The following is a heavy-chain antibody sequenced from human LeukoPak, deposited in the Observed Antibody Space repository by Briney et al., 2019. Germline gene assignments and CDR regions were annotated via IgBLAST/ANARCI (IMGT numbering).Heavy chain of an antibody. J-gene: IGHJ4*02. D-gene: IGHD6-13*01. V-gene: IGHV3-7*03. CDR2: IKQDGGVK. CDR1: GFTFSSYW. Sequence: GSLRLSCTASGFTFSSYWMGWVRQAPGKVLEWVATIKQDGGVKNYVDSVKGRFTVSRDNAENSLYLQMSSLRVEDTAVYYCARVGGGSGSSWYFDHWGQGTLVTVSS. CDR3: ARVGGGSGSSWYFDH.